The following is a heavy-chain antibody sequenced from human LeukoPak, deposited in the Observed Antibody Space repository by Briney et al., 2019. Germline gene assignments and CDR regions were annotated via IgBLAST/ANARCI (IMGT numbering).Heavy chain of an antibody. CDR3: ARTGNTAVPPYFYY. CDR2: IYNSGST. Sequence: SETLSLTCTVSGGSISSSGYYWGWIRQPPGKGLEWIGTIYNSGSTYYNPSLNSRVTISVDTSKNQFSLKLSSVTAADTAVYYCARTGNTAVPPYFYYWGQGALVTASS. D-gene: IGHD3-10*01. V-gene: IGHV4-39*01. CDR1: GGSISSSGYY. J-gene: IGHJ4*02.